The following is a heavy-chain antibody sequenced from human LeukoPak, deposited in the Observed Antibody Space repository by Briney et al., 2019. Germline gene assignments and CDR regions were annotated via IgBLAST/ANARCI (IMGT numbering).Heavy chain of an antibody. Sequence: GESLKISCKGSGYSFTSYWIGWVRQMPGKGLEWMGIIYPGDSETRYSPSFQGQVTISADKFISTAYLQWSSLKASDTAMYYCAGAIVGAATAFDIWGQGTMVTVSS. CDR1: GYSFTSYW. CDR3: AGAIVGAATAFDI. CDR2: IYPGDSET. J-gene: IGHJ3*02. V-gene: IGHV5-51*01. D-gene: IGHD1-26*01.